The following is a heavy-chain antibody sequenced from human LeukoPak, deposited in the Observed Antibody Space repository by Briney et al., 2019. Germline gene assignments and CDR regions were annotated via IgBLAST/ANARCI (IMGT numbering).Heavy chain of an antibody. CDR1: GGSISSSSYY. CDR3: ARLGRDYYDSSGYYAKDVRPYYYYMDV. Sequence: SETLSLTCTVSGGSISSSSYYWGWIRQPPGKGLEWIGSIYYSGSTYYNPSLKSRVTISVDTSKHQFSLKLSSVTAADTAVYYCARLGRDYYDSSGYYAKDVRPYYYYMDVWGKGTTVTISS. D-gene: IGHD3-22*01. V-gene: IGHV4-39*01. J-gene: IGHJ6*03. CDR2: IYYSGST.